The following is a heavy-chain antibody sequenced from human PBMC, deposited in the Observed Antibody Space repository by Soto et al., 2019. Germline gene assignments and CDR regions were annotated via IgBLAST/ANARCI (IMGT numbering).Heavy chain of an antibody. V-gene: IGHV5-51*01. CDR1: GYSFSFFW. Sequence: PGESLKIFCKASGYSFSFFWIGWVRQMPGKGLEWMASMYTDDSDIRYSPSCEAHVTISADKSTSTAFLPWSSLKASNTALYYCATAYVYDFENSNYYRDAFYIWGQGTLVTVSS. J-gene: IGHJ3*02. CDR3: ATAYVYDFENSNYYRDAFYI. D-gene: IGHD3-22*01. CDR2: MYTDDSDI.